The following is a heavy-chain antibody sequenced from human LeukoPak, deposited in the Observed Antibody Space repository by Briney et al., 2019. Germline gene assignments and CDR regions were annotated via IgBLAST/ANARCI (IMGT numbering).Heavy chain of an antibody. D-gene: IGHD3-22*01. CDR2: INPSGGST. V-gene: IGHV1-46*03. Sequence: GSSVKVSCKASGGTFSSYAISWVRQAPGQGLEWMGIINPSGGSTSYAQKFQGRVTMTRDTSTSTVYMELSSLRSEDTAVYYCAREGSDSSGYYRFDPWGQGTLVTVSS. CDR3: AREGSDSSGYYRFDP. CDR1: GGTFSSYA. J-gene: IGHJ5*02.